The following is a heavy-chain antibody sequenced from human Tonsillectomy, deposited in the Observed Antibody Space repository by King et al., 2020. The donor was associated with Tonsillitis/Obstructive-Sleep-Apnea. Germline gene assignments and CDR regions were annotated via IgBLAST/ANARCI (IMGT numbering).Heavy chain of an antibody. CDR3: AREDCDSTICYASFDY. CDR1: GYTFTNYA. CDR2: IIAGNGNT. V-gene: IGHV1-3*01. J-gene: IGHJ4*02. D-gene: IGHD2-2*01. Sequence: QLVQSGAEVKKPGASVKVSCKASGYTFTNYAMHWVRQAPGQRLEWMGWIIAGNGNTKYSQKFQGRVTITRDTSATTAYLELSSQRSEDTAVYYCAREDCDSTICYASFDYWGQGTLVTVSS.